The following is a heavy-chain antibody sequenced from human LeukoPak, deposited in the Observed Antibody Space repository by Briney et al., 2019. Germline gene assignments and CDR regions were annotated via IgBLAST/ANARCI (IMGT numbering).Heavy chain of an antibody. D-gene: IGHD3-10*01. V-gene: IGHV4-34*01. CDR2: INHSGST. J-gene: IGHJ5*02. Sequence: SETLSLTCAVYGGSFSGYYWSWIRQPPGKGLEWIGEINHSGSTNYNPSLKRRVTISVDTSKNQFSLKLSSVTAADTAVYYCARYYYGSGSSWGQGTLVTVSS. CDR3: ARYYYGSGSS. CDR1: GGSFSGYY.